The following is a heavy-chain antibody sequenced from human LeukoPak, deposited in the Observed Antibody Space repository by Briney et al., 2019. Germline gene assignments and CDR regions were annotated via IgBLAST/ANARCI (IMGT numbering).Heavy chain of an antibody. V-gene: IGHV3-15*01. CDR3: IADTSESSAYPFDY. D-gene: IGHD3-22*01. CDR1: GFTFTYDW. J-gene: IGHJ4*02. Sequence: PGGSLRLSCAASGFTFTYDWMSWVRQAPGKGLESVGRIISKTSGGTTEYAAPVKGRFTISRDESTDTVYLQMNSLKTEDTAVYYCIADTSESSAYPFDYWGQGTTVTVSS. CDR2: IISKTSGGTT.